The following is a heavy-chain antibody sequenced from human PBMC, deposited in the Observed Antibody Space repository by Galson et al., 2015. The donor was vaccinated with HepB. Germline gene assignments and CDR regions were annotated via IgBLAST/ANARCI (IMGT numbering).Heavy chain of an antibody. J-gene: IGHJ5*02. V-gene: IGHV1-69*13. CDR3: ASVSTANPEGRNWFDP. CDR1: GGTFSSYA. Sequence: SVKVSCKASGGTFSSYAISWVRQAPGQGLEWMGGIIPIFGTANYAQKFQGRVTITADESTSTAYMELSSLRSEDTAVYYCASVSTANPEGRNWFDPWGQGTLVTVSS. D-gene: IGHD1-14*01. CDR2: IIPIFGTA.